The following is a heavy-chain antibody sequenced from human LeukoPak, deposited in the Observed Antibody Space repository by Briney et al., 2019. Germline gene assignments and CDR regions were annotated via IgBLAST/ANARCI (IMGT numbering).Heavy chain of an antibody. CDR2: INPNSGGT. Sequence: ASVKVSCKASGYTFTGYYMHWERQAPGQGLEWMGWINPNSGGTNYAQKFQGRVTMTRDTPISTAYMELSRLRSDDTAVYYCASGARTLANSHFDYWGQGTLVTVSS. J-gene: IGHJ4*02. D-gene: IGHD4-23*01. CDR3: ASGARTLANSHFDY. CDR1: GYTFTGYY. V-gene: IGHV1-2*02.